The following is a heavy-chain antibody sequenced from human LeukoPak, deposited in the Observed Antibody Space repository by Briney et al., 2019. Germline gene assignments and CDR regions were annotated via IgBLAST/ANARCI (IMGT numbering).Heavy chain of an antibody. CDR1: GYTFTGYY. J-gene: IGHJ5*02. V-gene: IGHV1-24*01. CDR3: ATGQSFLYSSSWRWFDP. D-gene: IGHD6-13*01. Sequence: GASVKVSFKASGYTFTGYYMHWVRQAPGQGLEWMGGFDPEDGETIYAQKFQGRVTMTEDTSTDTAYMELSSLRSEDTAVYYCATGQSFLYSSSWRWFDPWGQGTLVTVSS. CDR2: FDPEDGET.